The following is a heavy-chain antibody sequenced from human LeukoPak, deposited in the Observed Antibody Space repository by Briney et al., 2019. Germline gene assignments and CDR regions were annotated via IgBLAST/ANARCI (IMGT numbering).Heavy chain of an antibody. CDR3: ARLQSANHDNGYYNGGFYYMDV. V-gene: IGHV4-59*08. Sequence: SETLSLTCSVSGGSMSNNYWGWIRQPPGRGLEWIGYISYTGSTSYTPSLKSRVSIFLETPRNQFSLEVSPVIAADTAVYYCARLQSANHDNGYYNGGFYYMDVWGKGTTVTVSS. J-gene: IGHJ6*03. CDR1: GGSMSNNY. CDR2: ISYTGST. D-gene: IGHD4-17*01.